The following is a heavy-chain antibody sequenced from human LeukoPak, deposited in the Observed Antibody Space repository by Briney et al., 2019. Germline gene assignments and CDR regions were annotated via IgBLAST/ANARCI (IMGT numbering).Heavy chain of an antibody. J-gene: IGHJ1*01. Sequence: PGGSLRLSCEASGFTFNTHAMSWVPQGPGKGLEWVASIKSSDRTPYYVDSVKGRFTIPRDNSKNTLYLQMNNLRGEDTAVYYCAKDRPNFYESTGSYYKMKGDFWGQGSLVTVSS. CDR3: AKDRPNFYESTGSYYKMKGDF. D-gene: IGHD3-10*01. CDR2: IKSSDRTP. CDR1: GFTFNTHA. V-gene: IGHV3-23*01.